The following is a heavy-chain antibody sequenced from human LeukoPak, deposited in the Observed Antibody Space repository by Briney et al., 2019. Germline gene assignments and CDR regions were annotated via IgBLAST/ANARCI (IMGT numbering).Heavy chain of an antibody. CDR3: ARGLDIVVVVAATDDAFDI. V-gene: IGHV4-34*01. CDR2: INHSGST. CDR1: GGSFSGYY. J-gene: IGHJ3*02. D-gene: IGHD2-15*01. Sequence: PSETLSLTCAVYGGSFSGYYWSWIRQPPGKGLEWIGEINHSGSTNYNPSLKSRVTISVDTSKNQFSLKLSSVTAADTAVYYCARGLDIVVVVAATDDAFDIWGQGTMVTVSS.